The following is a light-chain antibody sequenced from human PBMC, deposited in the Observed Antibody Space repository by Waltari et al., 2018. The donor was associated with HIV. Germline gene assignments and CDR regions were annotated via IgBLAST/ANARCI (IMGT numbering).Light chain of an antibody. Sequence: QSVLTQPPSVSGAPGQRVTVSCTGNSSNIGAGYDVHWYQQLPGTAPKLLIYVNTKRPSGVPDRFAGSKSGSSASLAITGLQAEDEADYYCQSYDTSLSGVVFGGGTKVTVL. CDR3: QSYDTSLSGVV. CDR2: VNT. J-gene: IGLJ2*01. CDR1: SSNIGAGYD. V-gene: IGLV1-40*01.